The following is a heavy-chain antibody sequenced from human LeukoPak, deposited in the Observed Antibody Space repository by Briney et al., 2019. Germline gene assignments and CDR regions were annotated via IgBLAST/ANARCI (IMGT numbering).Heavy chain of an antibody. V-gene: IGHV3-66*01. D-gene: IGHD5-18*01. CDR1: GFTVSSNY. Sequence: GGSLRLSCAASGFTVSSNYMSWVRQAPGKGLEWVSLIYSDGSTYYADSVKGRFTISRDNSKNTLYLQMNSLRAEDTAVYYCAKEDSYGAFDYWGQGTLVTVSS. J-gene: IGHJ4*02. CDR2: IYSDGST. CDR3: AKEDSYGAFDY.